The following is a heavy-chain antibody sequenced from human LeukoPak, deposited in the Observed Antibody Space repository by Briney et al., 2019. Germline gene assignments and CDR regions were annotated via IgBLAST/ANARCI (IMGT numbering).Heavy chain of an antibody. CDR1: GFTFSSYW. D-gene: IGHD3-9*01. CDR3: ARALTGYPMDV. J-gene: IGHJ6*02. V-gene: IGHV3-7*01. Sequence: GGSLRLSCAASGFTFSSYWMGWVRRAPGKGLEWVANIKQDGSEKYYVDSVKGRFTISRDNAKNSLYLQMNSLRAEDTAVYYCARALTGYPMDVWGQGTTVTVSS. CDR2: IKQDGSEK.